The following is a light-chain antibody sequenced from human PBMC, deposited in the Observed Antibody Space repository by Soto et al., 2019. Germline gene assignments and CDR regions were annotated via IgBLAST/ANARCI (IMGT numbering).Light chain of an antibody. CDR2: GAS. J-gene: IGKJ1*01. V-gene: IGKV3-20*01. Sequence: ENVLTQSPGTLSLSPGERATLSCRASQSVNNNYLAWYQQKPGQAPRLLIHGASSRATGIPDRFSGSGSGTDFTLTISRLEPEDFAVYSCQQHGRSPWTFGQGTKVEIK. CDR3: QQHGRSPWT. CDR1: QSVNNNY.